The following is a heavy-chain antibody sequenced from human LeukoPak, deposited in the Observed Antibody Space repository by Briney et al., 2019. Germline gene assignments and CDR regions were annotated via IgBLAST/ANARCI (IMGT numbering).Heavy chain of an antibody. CDR1: GPTSTNYA. D-gene: IGHD3-9*01. CDR3: AKWGDYDVLTGYYVPDY. Sequence: PGASRRLSCAASGPTSTNYATSWVRHPPGEGRGWVSSTLGRGGRTYYAGSVEGRFTVSRDNSKSTLCLQMNCLRAEDTALYYCAKWGDYDVLTGYYVPDYWGQGTLVTVSS. V-gene: IGHV3-23*01. J-gene: IGHJ4*02. CDR2: TLGRGGRT.